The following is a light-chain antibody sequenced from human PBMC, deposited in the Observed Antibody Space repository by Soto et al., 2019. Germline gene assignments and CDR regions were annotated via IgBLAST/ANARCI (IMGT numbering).Light chain of an antibody. Sequence: SVVTQPASPSGAPGPRVTISCSGSISNVGSNTVNWYQQLPVTAPKLLIHANNQRPSGVPDRFSGSKSGTSASLAISWLQSEEADYYCAAWDDSLNGYVYGTGTKVTVL. J-gene: IGLJ1*01. CDR3: AAWDDSLNGYV. CDR2: ANN. V-gene: IGLV1-44*01. CDR1: ISNVGSNT.